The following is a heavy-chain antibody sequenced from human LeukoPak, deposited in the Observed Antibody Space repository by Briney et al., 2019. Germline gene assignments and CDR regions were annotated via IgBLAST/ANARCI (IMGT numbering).Heavy chain of an antibody. CDR1: GFTLSSSE. J-gene: IGHJ3*02. V-gene: IGHV3-48*03. Sequence: PGGSLRLSCAASGFTLSSSEMNWVRQAPGKGLEWVSYISRSGSTISYADSVKGRFTISRDNAKNSLYLQMNSLRAEDTAVYYCAKDLNYDYVWGSYRYVDAFDIWGQGTMVTVSS. CDR3: AKDLNYDYVWGSYRYVDAFDI. D-gene: IGHD3-16*02. CDR2: ISRSGSTI.